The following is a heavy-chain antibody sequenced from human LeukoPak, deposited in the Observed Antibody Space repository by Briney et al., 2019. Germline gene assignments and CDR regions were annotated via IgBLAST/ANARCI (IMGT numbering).Heavy chain of an antibody. V-gene: IGHV4-59*01. D-gene: IGHD4/OR15-4a*01. CDR3: ARDFNGANSFDS. CDR2: IYYSGST. J-gene: IGHJ4*02. Sequence: SETLSLTCTVSGGSISNYYWNWIRQPPGKGLEWIAYIYYSGSTNYNPSLKSRVTISVDTPKNQFSLKLGSVTAADTAVYYCARDFNGANSFDSWGQGTLVTVSS. CDR1: GGSISNYY.